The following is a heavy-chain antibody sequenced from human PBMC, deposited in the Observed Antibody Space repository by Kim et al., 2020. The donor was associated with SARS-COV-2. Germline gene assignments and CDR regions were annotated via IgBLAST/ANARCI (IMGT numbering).Heavy chain of an antibody. CDR3: AREVYGCTFNGMDV. J-gene: IGHJ6*01. CDR2: ISGSGGST. CDR1: GFSYTNHG. Sequence: GGSLRLSCAASGFSYTNHGMSWVGQAPGKGLEWVAAISGSGGSTYYAGSVKGRFTISRDNWKNTVHLQMDSLRAEDTAVYFCAREVYGCTFNGMDVWGQG. D-gene: IGHD4-17*01. V-gene: IGHV3-23*01.